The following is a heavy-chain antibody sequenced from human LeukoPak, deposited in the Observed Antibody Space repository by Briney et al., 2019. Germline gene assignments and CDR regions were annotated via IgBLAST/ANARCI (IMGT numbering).Heavy chain of an antibody. CDR3: ARDRRYYGLDV. Sequence: GGSLRLSCAASGFIVSNNYMSWVRQAPGKGLEWVSVIDSGGSTYYGDSVKGRFSISRDNSKNTLYFQMNSLRVEDTAVYYCARDRRYYGLDVWGQGTTVTVSS. CDR1: GFIVSNNY. J-gene: IGHJ6*02. CDR2: IDSGGST. V-gene: IGHV3-66*01.